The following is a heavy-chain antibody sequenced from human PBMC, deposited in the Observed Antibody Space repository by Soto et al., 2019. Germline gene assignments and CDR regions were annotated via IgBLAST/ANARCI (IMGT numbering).Heavy chain of an antibody. CDR1: GYSFISYW. V-gene: IGHV5-51*01. Sequence: PGESLKISCKGSGYSFISYWIGWVRQMPGKGLEWMGIIYPGDSDTRYSPSFQGQVTISVDKSISTAFLQWSSLKASDTAMYYCARAMVVAATSNAFDIWSQGTMVTVSS. CDR2: IYPGDSDT. CDR3: ARAMVVAATSNAFDI. J-gene: IGHJ3*02. D-gene: IGHD2-15*01.